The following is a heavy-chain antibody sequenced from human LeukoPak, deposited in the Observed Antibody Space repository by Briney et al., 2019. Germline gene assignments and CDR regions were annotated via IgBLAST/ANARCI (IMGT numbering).Heavy chain of an antibody. CDR3: AGILDCSSSSCSYGMDV. J-gene: IGHJ6*02. Sequence: PPETLSLTCAVSGGSMSGYYWSWIRQPPGKGLEWIGYIFYSGSTNYNPSLKSRVTISVDTSKNQFSLNLSSVTAADTAVYFCAGILDCSSSSCSYGMDVWGQGTTVTVPS. CDR1: GGSMSGYY. D-gene: IGHD2-15*01. CDR2: IFYSGST. V-gene: IGHV4-59*08.